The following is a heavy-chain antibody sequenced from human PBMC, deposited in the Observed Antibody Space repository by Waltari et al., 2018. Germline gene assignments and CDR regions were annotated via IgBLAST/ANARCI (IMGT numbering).Heavy chain of an antibody. D-gene: IGHD3-16*01. CDR3: ARHPGGWGAFDY. V-gene: IGHV4-61*08. CDR2: FYYDGST. Sequence: QVQLQESGPGLVKPSETLSLTCTVPGGSISRRAYYWSWVRQPPGKRLEWIGYFYYDGSTNYNPSLRSRVTISADTSKNQFFLMLSSVTTADTAQYYCARHPGGWGAFDYWGQGPLVTVSS. CDR1: GGSISRRAYY. J-gene: IGHJ4*02.